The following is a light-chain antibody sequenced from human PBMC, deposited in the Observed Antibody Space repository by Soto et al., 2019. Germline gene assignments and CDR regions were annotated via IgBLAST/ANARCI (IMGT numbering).Light chain of an antibody. J-gene: IGKJ1*01. CDR1: QSVRSN. CDR3: QQYNDWPPT. CDR2: GAS. Sequence: EIVMTQSPATLSASPGERATLSCRASQSVRSNLAWYQQKPGQAPRLLIYGASTRATSIPARFSGSGSGTEFTLSIGSLQSEDFAVYYCQQYNDWPPTFGQGTKVEIK. V-gene: IGKV3-15*01.